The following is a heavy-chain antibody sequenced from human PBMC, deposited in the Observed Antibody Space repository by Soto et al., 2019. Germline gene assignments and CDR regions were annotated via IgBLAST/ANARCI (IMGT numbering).Heavy chain of an antibody. CDR3: ASQHTIFGVVTPYYYYYGMDV. J-gene: IGHJ6*02. V-gene: IGHV4-39*01. CDR2: IYYSGST. CDR1: GGSISSSSYY. D-gene: IGHD3-3*01. Sequence: SETLSLTCTVSGGSISSSSYYWGWIRHPPGKGLEWIGSIYYSGSTYYNPSLKSRVTISVDTSKNQFSLKLSSVTAADTAVYYCASQHTIFGVVTPYYYYYGMDVWGQGTTVT.